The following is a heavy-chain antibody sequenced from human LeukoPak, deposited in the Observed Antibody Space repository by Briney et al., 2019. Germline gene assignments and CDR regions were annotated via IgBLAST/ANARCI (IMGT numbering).Heavy chain of an antibody. Sequence: GGSLRLSCPASGFTFSSYSMNWVRQAPGKGLEWVSSISSSSSYIYYADSVKGRFTISRDNTKNSLYLQMNSLRAEDTAVYYCARGRSGWYFDYWGQGTLVTVSS. J-gene: IGHJ4*02. CDR3: ARGRSGWYFDY. D-gene: IGHD6-19*01. CDR2: ISSSSSYI. CDR1: GFTFSSYS. V-gene: IGHV3-21*01.